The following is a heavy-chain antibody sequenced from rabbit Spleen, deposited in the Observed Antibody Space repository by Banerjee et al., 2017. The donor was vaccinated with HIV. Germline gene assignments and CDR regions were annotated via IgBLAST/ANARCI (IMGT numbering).Heavy chain of an antibody. CDR2: IAGSSSGFT. CDR1: GFSFSSSDY. D-gene: IGHD8-1*01. Sequence: QEQVVESGGGLVKPGGTLTLTCTASGFSFSSSDYMCWVRHAPGKGLEWISCIAGSSSGFTYSATWAKGRFTISKTSSTTVTLQMTSLTVADTATYSCARFGTGSNYYPFNLWGQGTLVTVS. J-gene: IGHJ4*01. V-gene: IGHV1S45*01. CDR3: ARFGTGSNYYPFNL.